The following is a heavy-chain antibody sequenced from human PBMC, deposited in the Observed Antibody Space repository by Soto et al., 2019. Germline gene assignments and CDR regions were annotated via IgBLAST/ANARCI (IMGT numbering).Heavy chain of an antibody. J-gene: IGHJ5*02. V-gene: IGHV1-69*06. D-gene: IGHD3-22*01. CDR3: VRGYYDSVCAT. CDR1: GGPRTGFS. Sequence: QVQLVQSGAEVKRPGSSVKISCRASGGPRTGFSFSWVRQAPGQGREWVGGVLPIFERSNYAPGFQGRVAITAHRSTDTTYMALTTLSVAETAMYYCVRGYYDSVCATWGQGTLITVSS. CDR2: VLPIFERS.